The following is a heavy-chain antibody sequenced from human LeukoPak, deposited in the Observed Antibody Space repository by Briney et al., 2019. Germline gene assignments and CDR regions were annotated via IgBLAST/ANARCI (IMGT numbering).Heavy chain of an antibody. Sequence: PSETLSLTCTVSGGSISSYYWSWIRQPPGKGLEWIGYIYYSGSTNYNPSLKSRVTISVDTSKNQFSLKLSSVTAADTAVYYCASPIFGVVTPDGYYMDVWGKGTTVTVSS. V-gene: IGHV4-59*08. CDR2: IYYSGST. CDR3: ASPIFGVVTPDGYYMDV. CDR1: GGSISSYY. D-gene: IGHD3-3*01. J-gene: IGHJ6*03.